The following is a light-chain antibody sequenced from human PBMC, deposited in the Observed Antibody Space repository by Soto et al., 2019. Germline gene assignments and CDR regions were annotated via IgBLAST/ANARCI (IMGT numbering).Light chain of an antibody. CDR1: SSNIGAGYD. CDR3: QSYDSSLRWV. V-gene: IGLV1-40*01. CDR2: GNS. J-gene: IGLJ3*02. Sequence: QSVLTQPPSVSGAPGQRVTISCTGSSSNIGAGYDVHWYQQLPGTAPKLLIYGNSNRPSGVPDRFSGSKSGTSASLAITGLHAEDEADYYRQSYDSSLRWVFGGGTKLTVL.